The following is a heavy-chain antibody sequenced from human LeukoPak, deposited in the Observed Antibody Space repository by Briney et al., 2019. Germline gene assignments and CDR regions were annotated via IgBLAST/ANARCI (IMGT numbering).Heavy chain of an antibody. J-gene: IGHJ4*02. D-gene: IGHD1-26*01. CDR2: IYSSGST. CDR1: GGSISSYY. V-gene: IGHV4-59*08. Sequence: SETLSLTCTVSGGSISSYYWNWIRQSPGKGLEWIGYIYSSGSTNYNPSLRSRVTISVDTPKNQFSLKLSSVTAADTAVYYCARRWGGATSGFDYWGQGTLVTVSS. CDR3: ARRWGGATSGFDY.